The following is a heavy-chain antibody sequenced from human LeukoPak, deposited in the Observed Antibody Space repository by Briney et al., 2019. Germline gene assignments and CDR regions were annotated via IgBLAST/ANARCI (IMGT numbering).Heavy chain of an antibody. CDR3: AKDISSYYDSSPYAFDI. D-gene: IGHD3-22*01. CDR1: GFTFDDFG. J-gene: IGHJ3*02. CDR2: ISWNSGSI. Sequence: GGSLRLSCAASGFTFDDFGMHWVRQGPGKGLEWVSGISWNSGSIGYADSVKGRFTISRDNAKNSLYLQMNSLRAEDTALYYCAKDISSYYDSSPYAFDIWGQGTMVTVSS. V-gene: IGHV3-9*01.